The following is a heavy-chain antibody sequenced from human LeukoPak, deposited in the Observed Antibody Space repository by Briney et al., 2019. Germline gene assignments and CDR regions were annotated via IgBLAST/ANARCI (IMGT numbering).Heavy chain of an antibody. CDR2: IIPVFGTA. Sequence: GASVKVSCKASGGTFSSYAISWVRQAPGQGLEWMGGIIPVFGTANYAQKFQGRVTITADESTSTAYMGLSSLRSEDTAVYYCARGLSMIVRPDHDNWFDPWGQGTLVTVSS. CDR1: GGTFSSYA. V-gene: IGHV1-69*13. D-gene: IGHD3-22*01. CDR3: ARGLSMIVRPDHDNWFDP. J-gene: IGHJ5*02.